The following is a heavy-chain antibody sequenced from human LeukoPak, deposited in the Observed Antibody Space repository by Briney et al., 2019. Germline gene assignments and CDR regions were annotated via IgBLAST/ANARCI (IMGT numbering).Heavy chain of an antibody. Sequence: GASVKVSCKASGGTFSSYTISWVQQAPGQGLEWMGRIIPILGIANYAQKFQGRVTITADKSTSTAYMELSSLRSEDTAVYYCARWSGDSRTRDFDYWGQGTLVTVSS. J-gene: IGHJ4*02. CDR2: IIPILGIA. CDR3: ARWSGDSRTRDFDY. D-gene: IGHD3-22*01. CDR1: GGTFSSYT. V-gene: IGHV1-69*02.